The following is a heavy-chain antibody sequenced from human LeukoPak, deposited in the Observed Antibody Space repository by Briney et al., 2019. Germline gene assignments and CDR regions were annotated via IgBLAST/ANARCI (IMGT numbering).Heavy chain of an antibody. CDR3: ASPGIIRAGTDRGFDY. D-gene: IGHD6-13*01. V-gene: IGHV4-59*01. CDR2: IYYSGSI. J-gene: IGHJ4*02. CDR1: GGSISRYY. Sequence: SETLSLTCTVSGGSISRYYWSWIRQPPGKGLEWIGYIYYSGSIKYNPSLKSRVTISVDTSKNQFSLKLSSVTAADTAVYYCASPGIIRAGTDRGFDYWGQGTLVTVSS.